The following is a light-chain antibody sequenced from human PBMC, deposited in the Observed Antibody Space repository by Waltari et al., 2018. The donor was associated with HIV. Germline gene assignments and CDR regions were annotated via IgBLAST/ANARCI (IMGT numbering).Light chain of an antibody. CDR2: GAF. CDR1: QRVSSN. V-gene: IGKV3-15*01. J-gene: IGKJ2*01. Sequence: EKVMTQSPATLSVSPGERATLSCRASQRVSSNLAWYQQKPGQAPRLLIYGAFTRATGIPARFSASGSGTEFTLTISSLQSEDFAVYYCQQYNNWPPAFGQGTKLEIK. CDR3: QQYNNWPPA.